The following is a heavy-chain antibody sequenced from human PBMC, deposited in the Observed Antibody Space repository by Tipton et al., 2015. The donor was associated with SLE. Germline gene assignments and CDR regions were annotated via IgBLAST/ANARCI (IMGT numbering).Heavy chain of an antibody. Sequence: LRLSCTVSGASMTSSDYLWGWIRQPPGKGLEWIGNIYYTGSTYYNPSLRSRVTISIDTSKSHFSLKLTSVTATDTAVYYCVRQRLWSDYWGQGNLVTVSS. CDR2: IYYTGST. D-gene: IGHD2-21*01. J-gene: IGHJ4*02. CDR1: GASMTSSDYL. CDR3: VRQRLWSDY. V-gene: IGHV4-39*01.